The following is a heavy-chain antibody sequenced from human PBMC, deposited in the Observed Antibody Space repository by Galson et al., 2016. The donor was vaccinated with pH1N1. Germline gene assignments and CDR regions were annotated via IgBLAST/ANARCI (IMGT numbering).Heavy chain of an antibody. Sequence: SVKVSCKASGGTFSNYAINWVRQAPGQGLEWMGGIIPIFGSADYTRQFQDRVTITTDESTNTAYMEMSSLRSEDTAVYYCAQDLKAGVIGDWGQGTLVTVSS. CDR3: AQDLKAGVIGD. V-gene: IGHV1-69*05. D-gene: IGHD2/OR15-2a*01. J-gene: IGHJ4*02. CDR1: GGTFSNYA. CDR2: IIPIFGSA.